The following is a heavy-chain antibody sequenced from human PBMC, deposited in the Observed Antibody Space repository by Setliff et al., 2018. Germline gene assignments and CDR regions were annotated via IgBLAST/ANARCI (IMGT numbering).Heavy chain of an antibody. CDR3: ARDREGDGNYYMDV. V-gene: IGHV3-74*01. Sequence: PGGSLRLSCAASGFSFSSYWMHWVRQGPGKGLVWVARINSDESRTNYAGSVKGRFTISRDNAKNTVYLQMNSLRAGDTAVYYCARDREGDGNYYMDVWGKGTTVTVSS. CDR2: INSDESRT. D-gene: IGHD1-1*01. J-gene: IGHJ6*03. CDR1: GFSFSSYW.